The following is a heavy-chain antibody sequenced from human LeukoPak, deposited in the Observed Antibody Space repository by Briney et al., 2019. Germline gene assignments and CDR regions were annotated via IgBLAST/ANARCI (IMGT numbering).Heavy chain of an antibody. CDR2: IKEDGSET. V-gene: IGHV3-7*01. J-gene: IGHJ1*01. Sequence: GGSLRLSCAASGFSFSNYWMTWVRQAPGKGLECVANIKEDGSETEYVDSVKGRFTISRDNAKNSLYLQMNSLSIEDTAVYYCAKWRRGQYELEHWGQGTLVTVSS. CDR3: AKWRRGQYELEH. CDR1: GFSFSNYW. D-gene: IGHD1-1*01.